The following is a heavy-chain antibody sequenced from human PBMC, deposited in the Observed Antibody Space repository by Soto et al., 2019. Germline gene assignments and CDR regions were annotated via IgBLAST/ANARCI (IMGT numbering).Heavy chain of an antibody. Sequence: QVQLVQSGAEEMKPGASVKFSCKASGYTLTRYSIHWVRQAPGQRIEWMGWINAGNGNTKFSQKFQGRVTITRYTSASTAYMELRGLRSEDTAVYYCAILGTYYFDNSDNYFDFWGQGTLVTVSS. V-gene: IGHV1-3*05. D-gene: IGHD3-22*01. CDR2: INAGNGNT. CDR1: GYTLTRYS. J-gene: IGHJ4*02. CDR3: AILGTYYFDNSDNYFDF.